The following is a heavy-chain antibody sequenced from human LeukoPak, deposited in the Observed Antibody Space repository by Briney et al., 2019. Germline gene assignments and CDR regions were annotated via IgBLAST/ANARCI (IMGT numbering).Heavy chain of an antibody. D-gene: IGHD6-13*01. V-gene: IGHV4-39*07. CDR2: IYYTGST. CDR1: GGSIRSGNYY. Sequence: SGTLSLTCLVSGGSIRSGNYYWGWIRQPPGKGLEWIGSIYYTGSTYNNPSLKTRVTMSVDTSKNQFSLNLNSVTAADTAVYYCARVRAAAIPYYFEYWGQGTLVTVSS. CDR3: ARVRAAAIPYYFEY. J-gene: IGHJ4*02.